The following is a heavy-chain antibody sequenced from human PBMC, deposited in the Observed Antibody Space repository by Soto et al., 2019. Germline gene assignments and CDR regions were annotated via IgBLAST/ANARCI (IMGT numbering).Heavy chain of an antibody. V-gene: IGHV4-61*01. J-gene: IGHJ4*02. Sequence: ETLSLPCTVSGHSVSSASYYWDWIRQPPGQGLEWIGYISYSGSTDYNPTLKSRVTISVDTSKNQFSLKLSSATAADTAVYYCARGRYSSGWFDFWGQGTRVTVSS. CDR3: ARGRYSSGWFDF. D-gene: IGHD6-19*01. CDR1: GHSVSSASYY. CDR2: ISYSGST.